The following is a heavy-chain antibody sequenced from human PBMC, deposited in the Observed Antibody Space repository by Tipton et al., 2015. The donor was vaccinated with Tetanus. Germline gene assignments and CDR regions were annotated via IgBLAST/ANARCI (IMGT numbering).Heavy chain of an antibody. V-gene: IGHV4-61*01. Sequence: TLSLTCTVSGGSVSSGSYYWSWIRQPPGKGLEWIGYIYYSGSTNYNPSLKSRVTISVDTSKNQFSLKLSSVTAADTAVYYCARGSIAARGYYYYGMDVWGQGTTVTVSS. CDR2: IYYSGST. D-gene: IGHD6-6*01. J-gene: IGHJ6*02. CDR1: GGSVSSGSYY. CDR3: ARGSIAARGYYYYGMDV.